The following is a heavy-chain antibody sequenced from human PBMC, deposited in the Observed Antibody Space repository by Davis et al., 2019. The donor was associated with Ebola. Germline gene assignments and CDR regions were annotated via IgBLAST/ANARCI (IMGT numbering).Heavy chain of an antibody. CDR2: ITSSGSST. V-gene: IGHV3-23*01. J-gene: IGHJ6*02. CDR3: AKDGGGTVTTVYYYYGMDV. D-gene: IGHD4-17*01. Sequence: PGGSLRLSCAASGFTFSSYAMRWVRQAPGKGLEWVSAITSSGSSTYYADSVKGRFTISRDNSKNTLYLQMNSLRAEDTAVYYCAKDGGGTVTTVYYYYGMDVWGQGTTVTVSS. CDR1: GFTFSSYA.